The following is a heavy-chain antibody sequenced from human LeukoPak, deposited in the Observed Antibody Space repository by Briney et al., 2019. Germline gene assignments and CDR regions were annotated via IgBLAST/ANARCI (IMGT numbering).Heavy chain of an antibody. V-gene: IGHV4-59*01. CDR1: GGSISSYY. Sequence: SETLSLTCTVSGGSISSYYWSWIWQPPGKGLEWIGYIYYSGSTNYNPSLKSRVTISVDTSKNQLSVKLSSVTAADTAVYYCARAFMSPGGFDPWGQGTLVTVSS. CDR2: IYYSGST. D-gene: IGHD3-10*01. CDR3: ARAFMSPGGFDP. J-gene: IGHJ5*02.